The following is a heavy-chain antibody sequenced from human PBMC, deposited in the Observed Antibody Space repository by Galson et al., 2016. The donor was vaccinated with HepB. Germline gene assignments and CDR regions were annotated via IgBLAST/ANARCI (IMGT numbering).Heavy chain of an antibody. J-gene: IGHJ3*02. CDR2: IYHSGTA. V-gene: IGHV4-30-4*02. CDR3: ARDCTGGTCKFAGYDALDI. CDR1: VGSISSANHY. Sequence: SETLSLTCTVSVGSISSANHYWSWIRQPPGKGLQWIGYIYHSGTAHYNPSLNSRVTLSVDTTKNQFSLRLSAVTAADTAVYYCARDCTGGTCKFAGYDALDIWGQGTTVTVSS. D-gene: IGHD2-8*02.